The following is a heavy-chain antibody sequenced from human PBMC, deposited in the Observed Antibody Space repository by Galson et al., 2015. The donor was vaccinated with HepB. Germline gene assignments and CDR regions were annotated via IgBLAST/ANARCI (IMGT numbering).Heavy chain of an antibody. V-gene: IGHV1-69*13. CDR2: IIPIFGTA. Sequence: SVKVSCKASGGTFSSYAISWVRQAPGQGLEWMGGIIPIFGTANYAQKFQGRVTITADESTSTAYMELSSLRSEDTAVYYCARDLGAVAGTFDYWGQGTLVTVSS. CDR1: GGTFSSYA. CDR3: ARDLGAVAGTFDY. J-gene: IGHJ4*02. D-gene: IGHD6-19*01.